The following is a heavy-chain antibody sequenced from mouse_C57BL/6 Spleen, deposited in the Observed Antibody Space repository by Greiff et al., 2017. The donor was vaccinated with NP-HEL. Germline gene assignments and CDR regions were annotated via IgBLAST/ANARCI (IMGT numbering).Heavy chain of an antibody. CDR1: GFTFSDYG. Sequence: EVMLVESGGGLVKPGGSLKLSCAASGFTFSDYGMHWVRQAPEKGLEWDAYISSGSSTIYYVDTVKGRFTISRDNAKNTLFLQMTSLRSEDTAMYYCARRLYYYGSKVYYAMDYWGQGTSVTVSS. J-gene: IGHJ4*01. V-gene: IGHV5-17*01. CDR3: ARRLYYYGSKVYYAMDY. CDR2: ISSGSSTI. D-gene: IGHD1-1*01.